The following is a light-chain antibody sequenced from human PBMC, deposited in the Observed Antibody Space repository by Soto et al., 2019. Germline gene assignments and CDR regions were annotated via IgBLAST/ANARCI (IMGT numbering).Light chain of an antibody. J-gene: IGLJ1*01. CDR3: GSYTATSTRV. CDR2: DVS. CDR1: SSDIGGYNF. V-gene: IGLV2-14*03. Sequence: QSVLTQPASVSGSPGQSITISCTGTSSDIGGYNFVSWYQQHPDKSPKLIIYDVSNRPSGVSNRFSGSKSGNTASLTISGLRAEDEADYYCGSYTATSTRVFGTGTKVTVL.